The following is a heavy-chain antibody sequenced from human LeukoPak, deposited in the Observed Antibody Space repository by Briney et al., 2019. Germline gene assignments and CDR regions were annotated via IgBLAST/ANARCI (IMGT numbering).Heavy chain of an antibody. Sequence: PGGSLRLSCAISGITFDDYAMQWVRQAPGKGLEWVSLISGDGGSAYYSDSVKGRFTISRDNNKKSLYLQMNSLRDEDTAVYYCAKDLSYSGIDYWGQGTLVTVSS. CDR2: ISGDGGSA. CDR1: GITFDDYA. J-gene: IGHJ4*02. CDR3: AKDLSYSGIDY. D-gene: IGHD1-26*01. V-gene: IGHV3-43*02.